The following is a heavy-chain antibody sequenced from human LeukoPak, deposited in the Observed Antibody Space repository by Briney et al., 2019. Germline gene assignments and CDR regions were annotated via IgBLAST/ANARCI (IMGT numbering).Heavy chain of an antibody. D-gene: IGHD3-22*01. Sequence: GEPLKISCKASGYRFTNYWIGWVRQMPGKGLEWMGIIYPGDSDTRYSPSFQGQVTISADKSISTAYLQWSSLKASDTAMYYCARHSYYDSSKYYFDYWGQGTLVTVSS. CDR1: GYRFTNYW. J-gene: IGHJ4*02. CDR2: IYPGDSDT. CDR3: ARHSYYDSSKYYFDY. V-gene: IGHV5-51*01.